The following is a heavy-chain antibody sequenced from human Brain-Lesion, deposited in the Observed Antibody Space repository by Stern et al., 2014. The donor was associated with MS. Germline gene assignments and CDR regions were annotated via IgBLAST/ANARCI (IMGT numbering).Heavy chain of an antibody. J-gene: IGHJ4*02. CDR2: FYPEDGET. V-gene: IGHV1-24*01. CDR1: GYTLTELS. D-gene: IGHD1-26*01. CDR3: ATLSPGAGGNYYRHFDY. Sequence: QVQLVQSGAEVKKPGASVKVSCKVSGYTLTELSMPWVRQAPRKGLEWMGGFYPEDGETIYAQKFQGRVTMTEDTSTDTAYMELSSLRSEDTAVYYCATLSPGAGGNYYRHFDYWGQGTLVTVSS.